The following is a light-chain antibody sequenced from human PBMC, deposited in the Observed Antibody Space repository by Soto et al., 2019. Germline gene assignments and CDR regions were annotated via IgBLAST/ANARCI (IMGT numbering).Light chain of an antibody. J-gene: IGLJ2*01. V-gene: IGLV2-14*01. CDR1: SSDVGGYNY. CDR3: SSYTSSSTLVV. Sequence: QSALTQPASVSGSPGQSITISCTGTSSDVGGYNYVSWYQQHPGKAPKLMIYDVSNRPSGVSNRFSGSKSGNTASLTISWLHAEDEADYYCSSYTSSSTLVVFGGGTKLTVL. CDR2: DVS.